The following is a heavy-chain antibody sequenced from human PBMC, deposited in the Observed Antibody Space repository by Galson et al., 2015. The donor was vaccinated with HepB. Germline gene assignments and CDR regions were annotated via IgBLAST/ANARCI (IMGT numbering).Heavy chain of an antibody. CDR3: ARQNWDYGGRYDY. J-gene: IGHJ4*02. CDR2: IRGNGYTT. Sequence: SLRLSCAASGFTFTSYAMSWVRQAPGKGLECVSTIRGNGYTTHYSDSVKGRFTISRDNSRNTLFLQMNSLRAEDTAVYYCARQNWDYGGRYDYWGQGTLVTVSS. D-gene: IGHD4-23*01. CDR1: GFTFTSYA. V-gene: IGHV3-23*01.